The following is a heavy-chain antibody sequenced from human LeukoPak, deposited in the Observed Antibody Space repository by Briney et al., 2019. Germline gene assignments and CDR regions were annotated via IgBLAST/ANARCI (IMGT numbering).Heavy chain of an antibody. D-gene: IGHD5-18*01. CDR1: GFTFSSYS. Sequence: KPGGSLRLSCAASGFTFSSYSMNWVRQAPGKGLEWVSSISSSSSYIYYADSVKGRFTISRDNAKNSLYLQMNSLRAEGTAVYYCARDSGYSYGSDYWGQGTLVTVSS. CDR2: ISSSSSYI. CDR3: ARDSGYSYGSDY. J-gene: IGHJ4*02. V-gene: IGHV3-21*01.